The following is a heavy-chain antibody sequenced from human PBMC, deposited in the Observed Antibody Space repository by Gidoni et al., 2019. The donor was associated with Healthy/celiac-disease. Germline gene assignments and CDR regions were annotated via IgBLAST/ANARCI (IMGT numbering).Heavy chain of an antibody. CDR1: GFALSTARLG. V-gene: IGHV2-26*01. Sequence: QVTLKESGPVLVAPTEALTLTCTVSGFALSTARLGLSWIRQPPGQALEWLAHSCSTDEKSYSTSLKSRLTISKDTSKSQVVLTMTNMDTVDTATYYCARILSYDSSSADAFDIWGQGTMVTVSS. D-gene: IGHD3-22*01. J-gene: IGHJ3*02. CDR3: ARILSYDSSSADAFDI. CDR2: SCSTDEK.